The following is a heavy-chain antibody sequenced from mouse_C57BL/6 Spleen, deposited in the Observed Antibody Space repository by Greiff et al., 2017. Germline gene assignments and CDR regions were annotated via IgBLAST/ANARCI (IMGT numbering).Heavy chain of an antibody. J-gene: IGHJ4*01. CDR1: GYTFTSYW. Sequence: QVQLQQSGAELVKPGASVKLSCRASGYTFTSYWMHWVKQRPGQGLEWIGMIHPNSGSTNYNEKFKSKATLTVDKSSSTAYMQLSSLTSEDSAVYYCARCGDYYGSSYAMDYWGQGTSVTVSS. V-gene: IGHV1-64*01. D-gene: IGHD1-1*01. CDR3: ARCGDYYGSSYAMDY. CDR2: IHPNSGST.